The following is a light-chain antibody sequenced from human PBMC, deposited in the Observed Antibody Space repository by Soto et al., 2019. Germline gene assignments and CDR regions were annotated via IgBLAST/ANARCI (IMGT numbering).Light chain of an antibody. Sequence: DIQMTQTPSSLSASVGDRVTITCRASKSMSSYLNWYQQKPGKAPKLLNYAASSLQSGVPSRFSGSGSGTDFTLTISSLQPEDFATYYCQQSYSTPWTFGQGTKVEIK. CDR1: KSMSSY. J-gene: IGKJ1*01. CDR2: AAS. CDR3: QQSYSTPWT. V-gene: IGKV1-39*01.